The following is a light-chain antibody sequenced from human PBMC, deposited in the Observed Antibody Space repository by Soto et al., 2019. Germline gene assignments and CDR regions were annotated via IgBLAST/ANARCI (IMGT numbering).Light chain of an antibody. J-gene: IGKJ1*01. CDR3: QQSYSTPQT. V-gene: IGKV1-39*01. CDR1: QSISTY. Sequence: DIQVTQSPSSLSASVGDSITITCRASQSISTYLNWYQQRPGKAPKLLIYAASSLQGGVPSRFSGSGSGTGFTLTISSLQPEDFATYYCQQSYSTPQTFGQGTMVDI. CDR2: AAS.